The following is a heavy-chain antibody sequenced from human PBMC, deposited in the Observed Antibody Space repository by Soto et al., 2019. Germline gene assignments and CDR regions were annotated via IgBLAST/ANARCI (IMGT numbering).Heavy chain of an antibody. J-gene: IGHJ6*02. V-gene: IGHV3-21*06. D-gene: IGHD3-16*01. Sequence: EVKLVQSGGGLVKPGGSLRLSCAASGFTFETSSINCLRQTPGKGLEWVASISATSLYIYYADSVRGRFTISRENPKNTVFPQMDGPSAEDTAIYFLARDLGGGAHYGMDVWGQGTTVTVSS. CDR1: GFTFETSS. CDR3: ARDLGGGAHYGMDV. CDR2: ISATSLYI.